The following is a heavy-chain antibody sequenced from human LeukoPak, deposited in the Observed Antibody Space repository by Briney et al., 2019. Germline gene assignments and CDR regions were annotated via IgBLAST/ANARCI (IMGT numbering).Heavy chain of an antibody. CDR2: INPSGGST. V-gene: IGHV1-46*01. Sequence: ASVKVSCKASGYTFTSYYMHWVRQAPGQGLEWMGIINPSGGSTSYAQKFQGRVTMTRDTSTSTAYMELSSLRSEDTAVYYCARVAGYSYGERYFDLWGRGTLVTVSS. CDR3: ARVAGYSYGERYFDL. J-gene: IGHJ2*01. D-gene: IGHD5-18*01. CDR1: GYTFTSYY.